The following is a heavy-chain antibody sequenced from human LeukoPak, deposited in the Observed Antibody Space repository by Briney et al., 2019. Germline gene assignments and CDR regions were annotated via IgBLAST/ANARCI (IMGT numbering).Heavy chain of an antibody. CDR1: GFTFSSYS. D-gene: IGHD5-18*01. CDR2: ISSSSSCI. Sequence: GGSLRLSCAASGFTFSSYSMNWVRQAPGKGLEWVSSISSSSSCIYNADSVKGRFTISRGNAKNSLYLQMNSLRAEDTAVYYCVRGYSYGYHVSKTYYFDYWGQGTLVTVSS. J-gene: IGHJ4*02. CDR3: VRGYSYGYHVSKTYYFDY. V-gene: IGHV3-21*01.